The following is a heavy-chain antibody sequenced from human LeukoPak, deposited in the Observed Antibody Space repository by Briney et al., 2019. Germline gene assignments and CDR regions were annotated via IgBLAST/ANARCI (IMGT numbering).Heavy chain of an antibody. CDR3: ARLLARGDFDS. CDR2: IYYNGNT. CDR1: GGSVSSSSYY. D-gene: IGHD2-8*02. Sequence: SETLSLTCTVSGGSVSSSSYYGGWIRQPPGKGLEWIATIYYNGNTYYSPSLKNRVTISLDTSKNPFSLRVSSVTAADTAVYYCARLLARGDFDSWGQGTLVTVSA. J-gene: IGHJ4*02. V-gene: IGHV4-39*01.